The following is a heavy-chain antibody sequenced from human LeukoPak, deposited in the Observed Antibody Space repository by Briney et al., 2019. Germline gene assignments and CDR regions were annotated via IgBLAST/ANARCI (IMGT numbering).Heavy chain of an antibody. Sequence: SVKVSCKASGGTFSSYTISWVRQAPGQGLEWMGGIIPIFDSAIYAQKFQGTVTITADKSTSTAYMELSSLRSEDTAVYYCARDSAEQLADGFDIWGQGTMVTVSS. CDR1: GGTFSSYT. CDR2: IIPIFDSA. V-gene: IGHV1-69*06. CDR3: ARDSAEQLADGFDI. D-gene: IGHD6-13*01. J-gene: IGHJ3*02.